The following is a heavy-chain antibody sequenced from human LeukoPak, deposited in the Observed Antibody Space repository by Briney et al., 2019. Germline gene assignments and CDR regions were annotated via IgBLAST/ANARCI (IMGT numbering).Heavy chain of an antibody. Sequence: SETLSLTCTVSGGSISSYYWSWIRQPPGKGLEWIGYIYYSGSTNYNPSLKSRVTISVDTSKNQFSLKLSSVTAADTAVYYCARDRLARSSHAFDIWGQGTMVTVPS. CDR3: ARDRLARSSHAFDI. J-gene: IGHJ3*02. CDR2: IYYSGST. CDR1: GGSISSYY. V-gene: IGHV4-59*01.